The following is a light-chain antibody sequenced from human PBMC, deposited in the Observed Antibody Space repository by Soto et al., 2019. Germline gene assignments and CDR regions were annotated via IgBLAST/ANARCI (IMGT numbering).Light chain of an antibody. Sequence: EIVLTQSPDTLSLSPGETASLSCWASWSVISNFLAWYQQRRGQPPRLLIYDSSKRATGIPARSTGSGSGTAFTLTISRVEPGDSAVYYCQQTFHSPRTFGQGTSLEIK. CDR1: WSVISNF. CDR3: QQTFHSPRT. CDR2: DSS. V-gene: IGKV3-20*01. J-gene: IGKJ2*01.